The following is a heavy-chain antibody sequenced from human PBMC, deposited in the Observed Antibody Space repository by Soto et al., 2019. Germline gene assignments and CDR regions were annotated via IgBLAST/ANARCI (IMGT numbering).Heavy chain of an antibody. V-gene: IGHV3-23*01. CDR1: GFTFSSYA. J-gene: IGHJ4*02. Sequence: VGSLRLSCAASGFTFSSYAMSWVRQAPGKGLEWVSAISGSGGSTYYADSVKGRFTISRDNSKNTLYLQMNSLRAEDTAVYYCAKDFTMIVVVILDYWGQGTLVTVSS. CDR2: ISGSGGST. CDR3: AKDFTMIVVVILDY. D-gene: IGHD3-22*01.